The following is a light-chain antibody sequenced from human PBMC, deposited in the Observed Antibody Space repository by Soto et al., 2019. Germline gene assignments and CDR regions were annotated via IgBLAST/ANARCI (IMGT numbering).Light chain of an antibody. V-gene: IGLV1-40*01. CDR1: SSNIGAGYD. CDR3: LSFDSSLSVV. J-gene: IGLJ2*01. CDR2: GNT. Sequence: QSVLTQPPSVSGAPGQRVTISCTGSSSNIGAGYDVHWYQQLPGRAPKLPIYGNTNRPSGVPDRFSGSKSSTSASLAITGLQAEDEADYYCLSFDSSLSVVFGGGTKVTVL.